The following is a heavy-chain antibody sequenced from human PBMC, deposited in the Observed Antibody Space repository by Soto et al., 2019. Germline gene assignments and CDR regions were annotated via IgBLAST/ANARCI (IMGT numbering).Heavy chain of an antibody. Sequence: GESLKISCKGSGYSFTSYWIGWVRQMPGKGLEWMGIIYPGDSDTRYSPSFQGQVTISADKSISTAYLQWSSLKASDTAMYYCARMGSLAYCGGDCYSDYWGQGTLVTVSS. D-gene: IGHD2-21*02. CDR2: IYPGDSDT. CDR1: GYSFTSYW. J-gene: IGHJ4*02. V-gene: IGHV5-51*01. CDR3: ARMGSLAYCGGDCYSDY.